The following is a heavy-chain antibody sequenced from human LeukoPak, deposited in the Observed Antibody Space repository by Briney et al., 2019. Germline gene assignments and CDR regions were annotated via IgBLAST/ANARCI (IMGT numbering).Heavy chain of an antibody. CDR2: IYYSGST. CDR3: ARQVVCGGDCYSPDFDY. CDR1: GYSISSSSYY. V-gene: IGHV4-39*01. J-gene: IGHJ4*02. Sequence: PSETLSLTCTVSGYSISSSSYYWGWIRQPPGKGLEWIGSIYYSGSTYYNPSLKSRVTISVDTSKNQFSLKLSSVTAADTAVYYCARQVVCGGDCYSPDFDYWGQGTLVTVSS. D-gene: IGHD2-21*02.